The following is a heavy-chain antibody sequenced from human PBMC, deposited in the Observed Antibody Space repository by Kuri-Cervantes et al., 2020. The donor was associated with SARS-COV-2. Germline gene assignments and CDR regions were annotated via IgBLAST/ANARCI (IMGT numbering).Heavy chain of an antibody. D-gene: IGHD3-3*01. CDR2: IIPIFGTA. J-gene: IGHJ6*02. CDR3: ARDRGGNARITIFGVVTAKFGMDV. Sequence: SVKVSCKASGGTFSSYAISWVRQAPGQGLEWMGGIIPIFGTANYAQKLQGRVTMTTDTSTSTAYMELRSLRSDDTAVYYCARDRGGNARITIFGVVTAKFGMDVWGQGTTVTVSS. CDR1: GGTFSSYA. V-gene: IGHV1-69*05.